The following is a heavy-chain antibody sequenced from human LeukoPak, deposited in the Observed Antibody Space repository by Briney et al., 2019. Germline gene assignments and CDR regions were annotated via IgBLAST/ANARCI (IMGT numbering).Heavy chain of an antibody. D-gene: IGHD3-10*01. V-gene: IGHV1-46*03. CDR3: ARDYYGSGSSTSLAFDI. J-gene: IGHJ3*02. CDR1: GYTFTSYY. CDR2: SNPSGGST. Sequence: ASVKVSFKASGYTFTSYYMHWVRQAPGQGLEWRGISNPSGGSTSYAQKFQGRVTMTRDTSTSPVYMELSSLRSEDTAVYYCARDYYGSGSSTSLAFDIWGQGTMVTVSS.